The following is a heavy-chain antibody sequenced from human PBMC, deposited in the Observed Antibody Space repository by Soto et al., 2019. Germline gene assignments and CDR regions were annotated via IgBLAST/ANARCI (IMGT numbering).Heavy chain of an antibody. Sequence: ASVKVSCKASGYTFTSYGISWVRQAPGQGLEWMGWISAYNGNTNYAQKLQGRVTMTTDTSTSTAYMELRSLRSADTAVYYCARSMTGIFGVVTTGWFDPWGQGTLVTVSS. J-gene: IGHJ5*02. CDR1: GYTFTSYG. D-gene: IGHD3-3*01. V-gene: IGHV1-18*01. CDR2: ISAYNGNT. CDR3: ARSMTGIFGVVTTGWFDP.